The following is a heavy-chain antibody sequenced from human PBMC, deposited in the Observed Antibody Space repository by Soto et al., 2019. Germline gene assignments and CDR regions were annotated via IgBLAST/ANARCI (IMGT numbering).Heavy chain of an antibody. CDR2: SYYSGST. CDR3: ARVGYCSGGSCYSAPVDY. D-gene: IGHD2-15*01. Sequence: SETLSLTCTLAGGSISRSSYYWGWIRQPPGKGLEWIGSSYYSGSTYYNPSLKSRVTISVDTCSNEFYLKLSSVPAADTAVYYCARVGYCSGGSCYSAPVDYWGQGTLVTVSS. V-gene: IGHV4-39*01. J-gene: IGHJ4*02. CDR1: GGSISRSSYY.